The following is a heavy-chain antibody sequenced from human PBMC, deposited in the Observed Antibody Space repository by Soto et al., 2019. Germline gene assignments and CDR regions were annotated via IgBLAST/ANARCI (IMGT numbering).Heavy chain of an antibody. V-gene: IGHV6-1*01. J-gene: IGHJ5*02. CDR1: GDSVYSNTAA. D-gene: IGHD6-19*01. CDR3: ARGVAGSCFDL. Sequence: SQTLSLTCAISGDSVYSNTAAWNCIRSSPSRGLEWLGRTYERSNWRHDYAVAVKSRITVNPDTSKNHFSLQLNSVTPDDTAVYYCARGVAGSCFDLWGQGTLDSVSS. CDR2: TYERSNWRH.